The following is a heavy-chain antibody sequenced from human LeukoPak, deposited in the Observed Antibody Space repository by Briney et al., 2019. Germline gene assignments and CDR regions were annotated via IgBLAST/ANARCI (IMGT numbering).Heavy chain of an antibody. CDR3: ARSTGPFDY. J-gene: IGHJ4*02. CDR2: IYYSGST. V-gene: IGHV4-39*01. D-gene: IGHD1-1*01. CDR1: GGSISSSSYC. Sequence: SETLSLTCTVSGGSISSSSYCWGWIRQPPGKGLEWIRSIYYSGSTYYNPSLKSRVTISVDTSKNQFSLKLSSVTAADTAVYYCARSTGPFDYWGQGTLVTVSS.